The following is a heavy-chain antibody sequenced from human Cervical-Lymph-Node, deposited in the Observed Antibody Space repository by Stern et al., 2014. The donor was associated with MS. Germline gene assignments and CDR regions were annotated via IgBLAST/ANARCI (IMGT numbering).Heavy chain of an antibody. CDR3: AHFSRPTSFIY. D-gene: IGHD2-2*01. CDR1: GFSLTTNGVD. CDR2: IYWDDDM. J-gene: IGHJ4*02. Sequence: QITLKESGPTLVQPTQTLTLTCTFSGFSLTTNGVDVGWIRQPPGKALEWLALIYWDDDMRYRPSLKNRLSITKDMSKNQLVLTMTNMDPVDTATYYCAHFSRPTSFIYWGQGALVTVSS. V-gene: IGHV2-5*02.